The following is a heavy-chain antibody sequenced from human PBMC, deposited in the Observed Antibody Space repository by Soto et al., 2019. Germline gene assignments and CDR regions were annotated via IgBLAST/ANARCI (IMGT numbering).Heavy chain of an antibody. CDR2: IIPIFGTA. Sequence: ASVKVSCKASGGTFSSYAISWVRQAPGQGLEWMGGIIPIFGTANYAQKFQGRVTITADESTSTAYMELSSLRSEDTAVYYCATWDYYHYGMDVWGKGTTVTVAS. J-gene: IGHJ6*04. V-gene: IGHV1-69*13. CDR1: GGTFSSYA. D-gene: IGHD7-27*01. CDR3: ATWDYYHYGMDV.